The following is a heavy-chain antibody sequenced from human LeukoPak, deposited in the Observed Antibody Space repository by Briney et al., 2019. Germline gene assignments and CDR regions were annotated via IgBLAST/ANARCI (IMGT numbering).Heavy chain of an antibody. CDR2: TYYRSTWYN. CDR1: GDSVSANNAA. J-gene: IGHJ5*02. D-gene: IGHD2-2*01. CDR3: ARRLTQYDCFDP. V-gene: IGHV6-1*01. Sequence: SQTLSLTCAISGDSVSANNAAWNWIRQSPSRGLEWLGRTYYRSTWYNDYAVSVRGRITVNPDTSKNQFSLHLNSVTPEDTAVYYCARRLTQYDCFDPWGQGILVTVSS.